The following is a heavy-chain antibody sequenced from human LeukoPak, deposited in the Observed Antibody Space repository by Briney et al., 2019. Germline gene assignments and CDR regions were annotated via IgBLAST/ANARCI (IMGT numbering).Heavy chain of an antibody. CDR3: ARDSEWLPDY. J-gene: IGHJ4*02. CDR1: GFIFSSYE. CDR2: ISSSGRTK. V-gene: IGHV3-48*03. D-gene: IGHD5-12*01. Sequence: GGSLRLSCAASGFIFSSYEMNWVRQAPGKGLEWVSYISSSGRTKYYADSVKGRFTISRDNAKNSLYLQMNSLRVEDTAVYYCARDSEWLPDYWGQGTLVTVSP.